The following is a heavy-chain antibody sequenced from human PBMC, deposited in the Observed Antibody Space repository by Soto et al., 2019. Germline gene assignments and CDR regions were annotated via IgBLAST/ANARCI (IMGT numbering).Heavy chain of an antibody. V-gene: IGHV3-30-3*01. D-gene: IGHD3-22*01. CDR3: ARMYYYDSSGEVYYYGMDV. J-gene: IGHJ6*02. Sequence: QVQLVESGGGVVQPGRSLRLSCAASGFTFSSYAMHWVRQAPGKGLAWVAVISYDGSNKYYADSVKGRFTISRDNSKNTLYLQMNSLRAEDTAVYYCARMYYYDSSGEVYYYGMDVWGPGTTVTVSS. CDR1: GFTFSSYA. CDR2: ISYDGSNK.